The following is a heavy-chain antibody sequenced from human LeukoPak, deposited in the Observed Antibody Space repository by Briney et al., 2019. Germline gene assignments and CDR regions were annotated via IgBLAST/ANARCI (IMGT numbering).Heavy chain of an antibody. CDR3: ARLSGGGNVRPFDY. Sequence: SSETLSLTCTVSGGSISSSSYYWGWIRQPPGKGLEWIGSIYYSGSTYYNPSLKSRVTISVDTSKNQFSLKLSSVTAADTAVYYCARLSGGGNVRPFDYWGQGTLVTVSS. D-gene: IGHD4-23*01. J-gene: IGHJ4*02. V-gene: IGHV4-39*01. CDR2: IYYSGST. CDR1: GGSISSSSYY.